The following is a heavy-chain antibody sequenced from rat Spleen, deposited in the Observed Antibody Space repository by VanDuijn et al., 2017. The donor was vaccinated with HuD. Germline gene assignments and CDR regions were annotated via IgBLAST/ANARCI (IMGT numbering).Heavy chain of an antibody. CDR1: GFTFSNYG. V-gene: IGHV5S14*01. CDR2: ISTGGGVA. J-gene: IGHJ3*01. Sequence: EVQLVESGGGLVQPGRSLKLSCAASGFTFSNYGMAWVRQTPTKGLEWVASISTGGGVAYYRDSVKGRFTISRDNARNTQYLQMDSLRSEDTATYYCARGEATGRGNNWFAYWGQGTLVTVSS. D-gene: IGHD5-1*01. CDR3: ARGEATGRGNNWFAY.